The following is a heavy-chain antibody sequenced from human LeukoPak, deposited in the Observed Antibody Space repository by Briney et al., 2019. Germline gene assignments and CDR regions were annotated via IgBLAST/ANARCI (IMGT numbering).Heavy chain of an antibody. Sequence: GGSLRLSCAASGFTVSSNYMSWVRQAPGKGLEWVSVIYSGGSTYYADSVKGRFTISRDNSKNTLYLQMNSLRAEDTAVYYCAVSPRVGAFDIWGQGTMVTVSS. CDR3: AVSPRVGAFDI. J-gene: IGHJ3*02. CDR1: GFTVSSNY. V-gene: IGHV3-66*01. CDR2: IYSGGST.